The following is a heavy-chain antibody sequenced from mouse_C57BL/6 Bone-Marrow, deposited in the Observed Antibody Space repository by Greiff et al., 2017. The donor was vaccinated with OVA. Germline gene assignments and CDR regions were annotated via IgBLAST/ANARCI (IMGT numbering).Heavy chain of an antibody. V-gene: IGHV1-72*01. Sequence: QQSCKASGYTFPSYWMHWVKQRPGRGLEWIGRIDPNSGGTKYNEKFKSKATLTVDKPSSTAYMQLSSLTSEDSAVYYCARSRALLLWYFDVWGTGTTVTVSS. CDR3: ARSRALLLWYFDV. J-gene: IGHJ1*03. CDR2: IDPNSGGT. D-gene: IGHD1-1*01. CDR1: GYTFPSYW.